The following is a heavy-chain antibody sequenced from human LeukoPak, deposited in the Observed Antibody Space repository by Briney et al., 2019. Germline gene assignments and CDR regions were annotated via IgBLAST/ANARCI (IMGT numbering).Heavy chain of an antibody. J-gene: IGHJ4*02. CDR3: AKGGTGTSLDY. CDR2: ISGSGGRT. CDR1: GFTFSGYA. D-gene: IGHD1-1*01. Sequence: GGSLRLSCAASGFTFSGYAMSWVRQAPGKGLQWVSVISGSGGRTYYADSVKGRFTISRDNSKNTLYVQMNSLRAEDTAVYYCAKGGTGTSLDYWGQGTLVTVST. V-gene: IGHV3-23*01.